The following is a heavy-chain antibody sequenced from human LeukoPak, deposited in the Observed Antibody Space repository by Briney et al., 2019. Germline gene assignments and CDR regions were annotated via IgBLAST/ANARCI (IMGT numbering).Heavy chain of an antibody. CDR3: ARLYYYDSSGYYQGFDP. D-gene: IGHD3-22*01. CDR2: INHNGST. V-gene: IGHV4-34*01. Sequence: SETLSLTCAVYGGSFSGYYWSWIRQPPGKGQEWIGEINHNGSTNYNPSLKSRVTISVDTSKNQFSLKLSSVTAADTAVYYCARLYYYDSSGYYQGFDPWGQGTLVTVSS. J-gene: IGHJ5*02. CDR1: GGSFSGYY.